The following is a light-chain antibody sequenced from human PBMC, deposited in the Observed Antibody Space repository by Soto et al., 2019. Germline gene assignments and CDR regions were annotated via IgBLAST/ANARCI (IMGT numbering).Light chain of an antibody. Sequence: QSALTQPRSVSASPGQSVTLSCTGSRSDVGVYNYVSWYQQHPGKAPKLMIYDVSKRPSGVPSRFSGSKSGNTASLTISGLQAEDEADYYCCSYGGGYTPLVFGGGTKVTVL. CDR3: CSYGGGYTPLV. CDR2: DVS. J-gene: IGLJ2*01. CDR1: RSDVGVYNY. V-gene: IGLV2-11*01.